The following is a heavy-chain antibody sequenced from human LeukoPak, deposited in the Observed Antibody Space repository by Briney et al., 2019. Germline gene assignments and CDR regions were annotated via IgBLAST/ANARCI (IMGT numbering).Heavy chain of an antibody. CDR1: GGTFSSYA. D-gene: IGHD6-13*01. CDR3: ATDLVAAAGKEVDDY. J-gene: IGHJ4*02. V-gene: IGHV1-69*06. Sequence: SVKVSCKASGGTFSSYAISWVRQAPGQGLEWMGGIIPIFGTANYAQKFQGRVTMTEDTSTDTAYMELSSLRPEDTAVYYCATDLVAAAGKEVDDYWGQGTLVTVSS. CDR2: IIPIFGTA.